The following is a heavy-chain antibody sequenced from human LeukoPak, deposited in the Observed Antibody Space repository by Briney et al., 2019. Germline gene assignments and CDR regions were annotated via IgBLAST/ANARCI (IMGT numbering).Heavy chain of an antibody. CDR3: ARANYYDSSGYTPYFDY. V-gene: IGHV1-46*01. CDR1: GYGFTSYF. J-gene: IGHJ4*02. CDR2: INPSSGST. Sequence: ASVKVSCKASGYGFTSYFMHWVRQAPGQGLEWMGIINPSSGSTSYQQKFQGRVTVTRDTSTSTAYMELRSLRSDDTAVYYCARANYYDSSGYTPYFDYWGQGTLVTVSS. D-gene: IGHD3-22*01.